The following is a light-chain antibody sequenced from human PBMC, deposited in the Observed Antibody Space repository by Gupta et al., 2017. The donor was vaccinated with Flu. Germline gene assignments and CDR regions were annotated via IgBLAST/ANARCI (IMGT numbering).Light chain of an antibody. CDR3: VQRYNWPWT. V-gene: IGKV3-11*01. J-gene: IGKJ1*01. CDR1: QSISTQ. CDR2: DAS. Sequence: EIVLTQSPATLSLSPGERASLSCRASQSISTQIAWYQQKPGQAPRVLIYDASNRATGIPARISGSGSGTDFTLIISSLGPEDFAIYYCVQRYNWPWTFGQGTKVEIK.